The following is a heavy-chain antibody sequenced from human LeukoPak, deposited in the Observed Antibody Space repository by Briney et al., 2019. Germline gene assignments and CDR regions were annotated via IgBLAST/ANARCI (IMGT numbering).Heavy chain of an antibody. CDR1: GGSISSSSYY. CDR2: IYYSGST. D-gene: IGHD3-3*01. CDR3: ARVYYDFWSGSTDY. J-gene: IGHJ4*02. Sequence: SSETLSLTCTVSGGSISSSSYYWGWIRQPPGKGLEWIGSIYYSGSTYYNPSLKSRVTISVDTSKNQFSLKLSPVTAADTAVYYCARVYYDFWSGSTDYWGQGTLVTVSS. V-gene: IGHV4-39*01.